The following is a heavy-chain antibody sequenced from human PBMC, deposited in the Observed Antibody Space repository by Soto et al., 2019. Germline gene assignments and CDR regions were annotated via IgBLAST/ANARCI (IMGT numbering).Heavy chain of an antibody. D-gene: IGHD3-22*01. Sequence: SETLSLTCTVSGGSISSGGYYWSWIRQHPGKGLEWIGYIYYSGSTYYNPSLKSRVTISVDTSKNQFSLKLSSVTAADTAVYYCARGNYYYDSSGYFWFDPWGQGTLVTVSX. CDR1: GGSISSGGYY. V-gene: IGHV4-31*03. CDR3: ARGNYYYDSSGYFWFDP. CDR2: IYYSGST. J-gene: IGHJ5*02.